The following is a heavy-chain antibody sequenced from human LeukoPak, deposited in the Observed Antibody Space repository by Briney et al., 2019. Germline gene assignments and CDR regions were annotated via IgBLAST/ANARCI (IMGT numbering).Heavy chain of an antibody. V-gene: IGHV1-2*02. CDR1: GYTFTGYY. CDR3: ARRGYDSSGYTVGFDY. Sequence: GASVKVSCKASGYTFTGYYMHWVRQAPGQGLEWMGWINPNSGGTNYAQKFQGRVTMTRGTSISTAYMELSRLRSDDTAVYYCARRGYDSSGYTVGFDYWGQGTLVTVSS. D-gene: IGHD3-22*01. CDR2: INPNSGGT. J-gene: IGHJ4*02.